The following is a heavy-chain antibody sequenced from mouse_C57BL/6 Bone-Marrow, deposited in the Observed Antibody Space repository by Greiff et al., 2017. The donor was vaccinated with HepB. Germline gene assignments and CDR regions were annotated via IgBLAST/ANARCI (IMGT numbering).Heavy chain of an antibody. V-gene: IGHV1-80*01. J-gene: IGHJ4*01. D-gene: IGHD3-3*01. CDR1: GYAFSSYW. CDR2: IYPGDGDT. Sequence: VQLQQSGAELVKPGASVKISCKASGYAFSSYWMNWVKQRPGKGLEWIGQIYPGDGDTNYNGKFKGKATLTADKSSSTAYMQLSSLTSEDSAVYFCARNPRVYYAMDYWGQGTSVTVSS. CDR3: ARNPRVYYAMDY.